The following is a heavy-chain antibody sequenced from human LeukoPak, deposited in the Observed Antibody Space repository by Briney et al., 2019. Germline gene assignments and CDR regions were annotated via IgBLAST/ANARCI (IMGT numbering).Heavy chain of an antibody. J-gene: IGHJ6*02. Sequence: GGSLRLSCAASGFTFSSYSMNWVRQAPGKGLEWVSYISSSSSTIYYADSVKGRFTISRHNSKNTLYLQMNSLRAEDTAVYYCARALSSSYYDYVWGSYRSDYGMDVWGQGTTVTVSS. CDR1: GFTFSSYS. V-gene: IGHV3-48*01. CDR3: ARALSSSYYDYVWGSYRSDYGMDV. CDR2: ISSSSSTI. D-gene: IGHD3-16*02.